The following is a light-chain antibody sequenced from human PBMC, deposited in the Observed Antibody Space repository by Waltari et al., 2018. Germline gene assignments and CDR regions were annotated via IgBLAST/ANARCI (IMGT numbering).Light chain of an antibody. CDR3: QQDYDFPWT. CDR2: AAS. CDR1: TSISSSQ. J-gene: IGKJ1*01. V-gene: IGKV3D-7*01. Sequence: EIVMTQSPATLSLSPGERATLSCRASTSISSSQLSWYQQKPGQAPRLLIFAASTRATGSPARFSGSGSVADFTLTISSLQPEDFAVYYCQQDYDFPWTFGQGTKVEIK.